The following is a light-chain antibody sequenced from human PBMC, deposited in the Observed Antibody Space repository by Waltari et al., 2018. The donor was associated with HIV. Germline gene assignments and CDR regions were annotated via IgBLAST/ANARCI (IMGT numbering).Light chain of an antibody. V-gene: IGLV3-1*01. CDR3: QALGSSTSGV. CDR1: ELGDKY. Sequence: SYEVTQPPSVAVSPGPTASITCSGYELGDKYTCWYQQKPGPSPLLVIYQDTKRPSGIPVRFSGSGSGHTATLTISGTLPMDEADYYCQALGSSTSGVFGTGTKLTVL. J-gene: IGLJ3*02. CDR2: QDT.